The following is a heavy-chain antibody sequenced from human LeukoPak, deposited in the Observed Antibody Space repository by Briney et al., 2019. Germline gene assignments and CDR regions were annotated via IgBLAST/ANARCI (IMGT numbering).Heavy chain of an antibody. CDR3: ARADGAKPRRLVGAPPDY. V-gene: IGHV3-13*01. J-gene: IGHJ4*02. D-gene: IGHD1-26*01. CDR1: GFTFSSYD. Sequence: PGGSLRLSCAASGFTFSSYDMHWVRQATGKGLEWVSAIVTAGDTYYPGSVKGRFTISRENAKNSLYLQMISLRAGDTAVYYCARADGAKPRRLVGAPPDYWGQGTLVTVSS. CDR2: IVTAGDT.